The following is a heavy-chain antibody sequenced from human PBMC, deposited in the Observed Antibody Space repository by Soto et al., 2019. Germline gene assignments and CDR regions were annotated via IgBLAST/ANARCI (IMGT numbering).Heavy chain of an antibody. D-gene: IGHD5-12*01. CDR1: GFSFSNSG. J-gene: IGHJ4*02. CDR3: AKDRGYSGPDDF. V-gene: IGHV3-30*18. CDR2: ISYDGSNQ. Sequence: QVQLVESGGGVVQPGRSLRLSCAASGFSFSNSGMHWVRQAPGKGLEWVAFISYDGSNQYYAGSVKGRFTISKDNSKNTLYLQMNSLRPEDTAVYYCAKDRGYSGPDDFWGQGTLVTVSS.